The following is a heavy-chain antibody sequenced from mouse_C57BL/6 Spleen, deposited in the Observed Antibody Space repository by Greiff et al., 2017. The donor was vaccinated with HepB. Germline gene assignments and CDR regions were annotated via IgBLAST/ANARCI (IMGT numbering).Heavy chain of an antibody. V-gene: IGHV1-82*01. CDR3: ARWGYGRD. Sequence: VQLQQSGPELVKPGASVKISCKASGYAFSSSWMNWVKQRPGKGLEWIGRIYPGDGDTNYNGKFKGKATLTADKSSSTAYMQLSSLTSEDSAVYFCARWGYGRDWGQGTLVTVSA. CDR2: IYPGDGDT. CDR1: GYAFSSSW. J-gene: IGHJ3*01. D-gene: IGHD2-10*02.